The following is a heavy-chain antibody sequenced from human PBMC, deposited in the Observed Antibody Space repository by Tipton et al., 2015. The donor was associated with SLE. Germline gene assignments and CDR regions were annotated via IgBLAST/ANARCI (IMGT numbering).Heavy chain of an antibody. CDR2: IYSSENT. CDR3: VTLVGTTGH. CDR1: GVSISGYY. Sequence: TLSLTCSVSGVSISGYYWNWFRQPPGKGLEWVGHIYSSENTDSNPSLKSRITMSLDTSNNQVSLKLRSGTAADTAIYYCVTLVGTTGHCGQGTLVTVSS. J-gene: IGHJ4*02. D-gene: IGHD1-26*01. V-gene: IGHV4-4*09.